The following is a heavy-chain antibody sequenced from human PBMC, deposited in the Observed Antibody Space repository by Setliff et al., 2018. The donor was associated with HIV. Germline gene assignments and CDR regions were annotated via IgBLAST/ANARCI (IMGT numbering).Heavy chain of an antibody. CDR3: ARGLSIFGVATPGFYSFMDV. Sequence: PSETLSLTCSVSGGSLSSYYWSWIRQPPGKGLEWIGYVYYSGTTNYNPSLKSRVSMSVDTSKNQFSLRLSSVTAADTAVYYCARGLSIFGVATPGFYSFMDVWGKGTTVTVSS. CDR2: VYYSGTT. V-gene: IGHV4-59*01. D-gene: IGHD3-3*01. J-gene: IGHJ6*03. CDR1: GGSLSSYY.